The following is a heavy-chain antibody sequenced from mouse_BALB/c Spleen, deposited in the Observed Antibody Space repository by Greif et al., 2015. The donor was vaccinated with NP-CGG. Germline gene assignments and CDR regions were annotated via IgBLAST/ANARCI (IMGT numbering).Heavy chain of an antibody. D-gene: IGHD2-14*01. CDR1: GYTFTDYE. CDR2: IDPETGGT. CDR3: TRSYRYIFDY. V-gene: IGHV1-15*01. Sequence: VKLQESGAELVRPGASVTLSCKASGYTFTDYEMHWVKQTPVHGLEWIGAIDPETGGTAYNQKFKGKATLTADKSSSTAYTELRSLTSEDSAVYYCTRSYRYIFDYWGQGTTLTVSS. J-gene: IGHJ2*01.